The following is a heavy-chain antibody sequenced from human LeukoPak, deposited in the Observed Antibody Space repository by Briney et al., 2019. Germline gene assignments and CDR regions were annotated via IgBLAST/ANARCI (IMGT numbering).Heavy chain of an antibody. CDR2: IYYSGST. J-gene: IGHJ5*02. CDR3: ARSYDSGGYYRPYNWFDP. Sequence: SETLSLTCTVSGGSISSSSYYWGWIRQPPGKGLEWIGSIYYSGSTYYNPSLKSRVTISVDTSKNQFSLKLSSVTAADTAVYYCARSYDSGGYYRPYNWFDPWGQGTLVTVSS. V-gene: IGHV4-39*07. D-gene: IGHD3-22*01. CDR1: GGSISSSSYY.